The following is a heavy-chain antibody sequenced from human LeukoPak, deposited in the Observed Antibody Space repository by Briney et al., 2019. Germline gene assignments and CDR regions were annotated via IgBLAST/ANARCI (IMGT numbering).Heavy chain of an antibody. V-gene: IGHV3-74*03. Sequence: GGSLRLSCAAAGFTFSTYWMHWVRQAPGKGLVWVSRIKSDGSATTYADFVKGRFTVSRDNAKNTLYLQMSSLRAEDTDMYFCARVGGRGSIGGDCWGQGTLVTVSS. CDR1: GFTFSTYW. CDR3: ARVGGRGSIGGDC. CDR2: IKSDGSAT. D-gene: IGHD3-10*01. J-gene: IGHJ4*02.